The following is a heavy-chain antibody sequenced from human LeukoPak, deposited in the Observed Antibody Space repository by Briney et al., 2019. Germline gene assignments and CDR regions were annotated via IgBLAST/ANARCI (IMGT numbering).Heavy chain of an antibody. Sequence: GSVKVSCKTSGYPFTNYGVTWVRQAPGQGLEWMGWINGDNGQTRYARKSQGRVTMATDTSTTTVYMEVRSLRYDDTASYYCARDADGSGTLLDYWGQGTSVTVSS. J-gene: IGHJ4*02. CDR2: INGDNGQT. V-gene: IGHV1-18*01. CDR1: GYPFTNYG. CDR3: ARDADGSGTLLDY. D-gene: IGHD3-10*01.